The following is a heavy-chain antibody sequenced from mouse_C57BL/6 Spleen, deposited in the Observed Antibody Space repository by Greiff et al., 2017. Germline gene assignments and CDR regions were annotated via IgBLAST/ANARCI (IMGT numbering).Heavy chain of an antibody. V-gene: IGHV1-50*01. Sequence: VQLQQPGAELVKPGASVKLSCKASGYTFTSYWMQWVKQRTGQGLEWIGEIDPSDSYTNYNQKFKGKATLTVDTSSSTAYMQLSSLTSEDSAVYYCARGHYGNFYAMDYWGQGTSVTVSS. D-gene: IGHD2-1*01. CDR1: GYTFTSYW. CDR2: IDPSDSYT. J-gene: IGHJ4*01. CDR3: ARGHYGNFYAMDY.